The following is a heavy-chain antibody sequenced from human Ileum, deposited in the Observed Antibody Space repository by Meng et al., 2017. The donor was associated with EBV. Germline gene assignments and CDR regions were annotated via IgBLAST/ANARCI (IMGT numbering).Heavy chain of an antibody. V-gene: IGHV1-46*01. J-gene: IGHJ4*02. Sequence: QVTLVQSGAEVKKPGASVKVSCKASGYTFTSQYMHWVRQATGQGLEWMGTINPSGGSTTYAQKFQGRVTMTRDTSTSTVYMELSSLRSEDTAVYYCARRSGWYWGQGTLVTVSS. CDR2: INPSGGST. CDR1: GYTFTSQY. D-gene: IGHD6-19*01. CDR3: ARRSGWY.